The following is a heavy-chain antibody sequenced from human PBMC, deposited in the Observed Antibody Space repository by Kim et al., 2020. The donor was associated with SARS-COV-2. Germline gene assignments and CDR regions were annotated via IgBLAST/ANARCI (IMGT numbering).Heavy chain of an antibody. CDR2: IYYSGIT. Sequence: SETLSLTCTVSGVSVSGYYWSWIRQPPGKGLEWIGNIYYSGITTYSPSLKSRVAISVDTSKNQFSLRLSSVTAADTAVYFCARDQYTGWAFDIWGQGTMV. D-gene: IGHD6-6*01. J-gene: IGHJ3*02. V-gene: IGHV4-59*02. CDR1: GVSVSGYY. CDR3: ARDQYTGWAFDI.